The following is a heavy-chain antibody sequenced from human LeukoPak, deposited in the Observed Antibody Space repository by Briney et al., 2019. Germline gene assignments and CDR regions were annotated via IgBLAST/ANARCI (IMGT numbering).Heavy chain of an antibody. D-gene: IGHD2-2*01. CDR3: ARGKGDIVVVPAAPGAFDI. V-gene: IGHV4-59*10. Sequence: SETLSLTCAVYGGSFSGYYWSWIRQPAGKGLEWIGRIYTSGSTNYNPSLKSRVTMSVDTSKNQFPLKLSSVTAADTAVYYCARGKGDIVVVPAAPGAFDIWGQGTMVTVSS. CDR2: IYTSGST. J-gene: IGHJ3*02. CDR1: GGSFSGYY.